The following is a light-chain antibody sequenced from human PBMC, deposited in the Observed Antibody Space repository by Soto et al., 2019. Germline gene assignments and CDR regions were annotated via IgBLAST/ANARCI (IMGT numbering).Light chain of an antibody. CDR1: QGISNY. CDR3: QKSHCAPRT. J-gene: IGKJ1*01. V-gene: IGKV1-27*01. CDR2: AAS. Sequence: DIQMTQSPSSLSASVGDRVTITCRARQGISNYLAWWQQKPGKVPKLLIYAASTLQSGVPPRFSGSGSGTDFTLTISSLQPEDVATYDCQKSHCAPRTFGQGTKVEIK.